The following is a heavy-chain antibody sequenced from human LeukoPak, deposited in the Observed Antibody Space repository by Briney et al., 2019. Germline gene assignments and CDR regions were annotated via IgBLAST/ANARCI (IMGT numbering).Heavy chain of an antibody. J-gene: IGHJ4*02. Sequence: GGSLRLSCAASGFTFSSYAMHWVRQAPGKGLEWVAVISYDGSNKYYADSVKGRFTISRDNSKNTLYLQMNSLRAEDTAVYYCARDRTIFGVAPGDYWGQGTLVTVSS. CDR2: ISYDGSNK. D-gene: IGHD3-3*01. CDR1: GFTFSSYA. V-gene: IGHV3-30-3*01. CDR3: ARDRTIFGVAPGDY.